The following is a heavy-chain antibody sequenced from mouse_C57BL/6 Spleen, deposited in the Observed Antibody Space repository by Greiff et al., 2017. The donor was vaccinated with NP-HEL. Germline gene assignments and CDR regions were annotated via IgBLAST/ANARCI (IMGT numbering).Heavy chain of an antibody. CDR2: IYPSDSET. J-gene: IGHJ4*01. D-gene: IGHD4-1*01. Sequence: QVQLQQPGAELVRPGSSVKLSCKASGYTFTSYWMDWVKQRPGQGLEWIGNIYPSDSETHYNQKFKDKATLTVDKSSSTAYMQLSSLTSEDSAVYYCARHWDLYAMDYWGQGTSVTVSS. CDR3: ARHWDLYAMDY. V-gene: IGHV1-61*01. CDR1: GYTFTSYW.